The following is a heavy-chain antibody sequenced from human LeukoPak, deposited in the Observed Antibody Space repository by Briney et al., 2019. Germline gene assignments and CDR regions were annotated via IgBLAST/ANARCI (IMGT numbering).Heavy chain of an antibody. J-gene: IGHJ4*02. CDR1: GFTFSSYA. V-gene: IGHV3-30-3*01. CDR3: ASSPRRWLRLTFDY. D-gene: IGHD5-12*01. Sequence: GMSLRLSCAASGFTFSSYAMHWVRQAPGKGLEWVAVISYDGSNKYYADSVKGRFTISRDNSKNTLYLQMNSLRAEDTAVYYCASSPRRWLRLTFDYWGQGTLVTVSS. CDR2: ISYDGSNK.